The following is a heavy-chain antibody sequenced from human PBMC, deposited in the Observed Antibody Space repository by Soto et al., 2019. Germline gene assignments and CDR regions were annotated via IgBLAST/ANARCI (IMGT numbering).Heavy chain of an antibody. CDR3: ARQGIVVVVADDSGGPNWFDP. V-gene: IGHV4-39*01. CDR1: GGSISSSSYY. J-gene: IGHJ5*02. CDR2: IYYSGST. D-gene: IGHD2-15*01. Sequence: SETLSLTCTVSGGSISSSSYYWGWIRQPPGKGLEWIGSIYYSGSTYYNPSLKSRVTISVDTSKNQFSLKLSSVTAADTAVYYCARQGIVVVVADDSGGPNWFDPWGQGTLVTVSS.